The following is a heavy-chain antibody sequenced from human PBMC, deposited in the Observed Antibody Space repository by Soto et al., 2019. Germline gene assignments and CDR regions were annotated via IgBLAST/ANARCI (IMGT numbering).Heavy chain of an antibody. V-gene: IGHV1-18*01. CDR2: ISAYNGNT. J-gene: IGHJ4*02. Sequence: APVKVSCKASGYTFTSYGISWVRQAPGQGLEWMGWISAYNGNTNYAQKLQGRVTMTTDTSTSTAYMELRSLRSDDTAVYYCAREPYGDSTVVSFDYWGQGTLVTVSS. CDR1: GYTFTSYG. D-gene: IGHD4-17*01. CDR3: AREPYGDSTVVSFDY.